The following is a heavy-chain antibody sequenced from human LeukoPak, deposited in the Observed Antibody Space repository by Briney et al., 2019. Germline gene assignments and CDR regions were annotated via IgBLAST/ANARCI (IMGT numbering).Heavy chain of an antibody. D-gene: IGHD3-9*01. CDR2: IYYSGST. Sequence: SETLSLTCTVSGGSISSYYWSWIRQPPGKGLEWIGYIYYSGSTNYNPSLKSRVTISVDTSKNQFSLKPSSVTAADTAVYYCARKRYFDWLIDYWGQGTLVTVSS. CDR1: GGSISSYY. V-gene: IGHV4-59*01. CDR3: ARKRYFDWLIDY. J-gene: IGHJ4*02.